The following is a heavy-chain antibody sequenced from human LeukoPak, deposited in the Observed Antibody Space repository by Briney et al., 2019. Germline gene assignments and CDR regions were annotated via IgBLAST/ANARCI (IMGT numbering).Heavy chain of an antibody. CDR3: AKDWSPWELLRGAFDI. CDR2: ISGSGGST. Sequence: GGSLRLSCAASGFTFSSYAMGWVRQAPGKGLEWVSAISGSGGSTYYADSVKGRFTISRDNSKNTLYLQMNSLRAEDTAVYYCAKDWSPWELLRGAFDIWGQGTMVTVSS. V-gene: IGHV3-23*01. J-gene: IGHJ3*02. CDR1: GFTFSSYA. D-gene: IGHD1-26*01.